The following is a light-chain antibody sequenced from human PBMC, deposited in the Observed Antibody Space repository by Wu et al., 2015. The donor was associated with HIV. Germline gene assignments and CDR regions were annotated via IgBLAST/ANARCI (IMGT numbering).Light chain of an antibody. V-gene: IGKV1-39*01. Sequence: IQLTQSPSSLSASVGDRVTITCRASQTISNLLSWYQQKPGKAPRLLINAASNLHSGVPSRFSGRGSGAEFTLTIASLQPEDVATYYCQQSFSNFWTFGQGTKVEVK. J-gene: IGKJ1*01. CDR2: AAS. CDR1: QTISNL. CDR3: QQSFSNFWT.